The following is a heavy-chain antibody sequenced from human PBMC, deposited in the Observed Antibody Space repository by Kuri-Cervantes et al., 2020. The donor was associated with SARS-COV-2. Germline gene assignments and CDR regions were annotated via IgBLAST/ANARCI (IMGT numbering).Heavy chain of an antibody. J-gene: IGHJ6*04. D-gene: IGHD5-18*01. Sequence: SESLSLSCTVSGGSISCGSYYSSWIRQPAGKGLEWNGRIYTSGSTNYNPSLKSRVTISVDTSKNQFSLKLGSVTAADTAVYYCARGRRVYSYLAADVWGKGTMVTVSS. CDR2: IYTSGST. CDR3: ARGRRVYSYLAADV. V-gene: IGHV4-61*02. CDR1: GGSISCGSYY.